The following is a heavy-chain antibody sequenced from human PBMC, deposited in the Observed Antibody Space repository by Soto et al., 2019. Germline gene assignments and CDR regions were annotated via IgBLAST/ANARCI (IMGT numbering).Heavy chain of an antibody. CDR1: GLTFARHA. CDR2: ISGSGGYT. CDR3: AKDGDYGAFFDL. J-gene: IGHJ4*02. V-gene: IGHV3-23*01. D-gene: IGHD4-17*01. Sequence: EVQLLESGGDLVQPGGSLRLPCAASGLTFARHAMSWVRQAPGKGLEWVSVISGSGGYTYYADSVKGRFTISRDNSKNTVYLQMNSLRAEDTAVYFCAKDGDYGAFFDLWGQGTLVTVSS.